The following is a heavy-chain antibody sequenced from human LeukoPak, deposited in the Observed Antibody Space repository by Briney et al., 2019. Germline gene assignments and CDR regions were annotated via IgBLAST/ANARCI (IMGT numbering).Heavy chain of an antibody. D-gene: IGHD3-22*01. Sequence: KPSETLSLTCTVSGYSISSGYYWGWIRQPPGKGLAWIGSIYHSGSTYYNPSLKRRVTISVDTSKNKFSLKLSSVTAADTAVYYCARAMYYYDSSGFDAFDIWGQGTMVTVSS. J-gene: IGHJ3*02. V-gene: IGHV4-38-2*02. CDR2: IYHSGST. CDR1: GYSISSGYY. CDR3: ARAMYYYDSSGFDAFDI.